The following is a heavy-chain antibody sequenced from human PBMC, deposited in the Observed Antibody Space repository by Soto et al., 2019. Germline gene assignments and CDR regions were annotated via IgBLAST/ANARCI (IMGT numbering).Heavy chain of an antibody. CDR1: GDSVSSNSAA. CDR2: TYYRSKWYN. D-gene: IGHD3-9*01. Sequence: SQTLSLTCAISGDSVSSNSAAWNWIRQSPSRGLEWLGRTYYRSKWYNDCAVSVKSRITINPDTSKNQFSLQLNSVTPEDTAVYYCARSLTTPLNDILTGYYPFDYWGQGTLVTVSS. J-gene: IGHJ4*02. V-gene: IGHV6-1*01. CDR3: ARSLTTPLNDILTGYYPFDY.